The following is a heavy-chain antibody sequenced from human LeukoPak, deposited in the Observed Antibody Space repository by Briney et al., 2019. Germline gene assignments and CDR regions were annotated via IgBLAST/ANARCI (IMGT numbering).Heavy chain of an antibody. V-gene: IGHV3-53*01. Sequence: PGGSLRLSCAASGFTVSSNYMSWVRQAPGKGLEWVSVIYSGGSTYYADSVKGRFTISRDNSKNTLYLQMNSLRAEDTAVYYCARGGYGSGSYYNGWGQGTLVTVSS. D-gene: IGHD3-10*01. CDR3: ARGGYGSGSYYNG. J-gene: IGHJ1*01. CDR2: IYSGGST. CDR1: GFTVSSNY.